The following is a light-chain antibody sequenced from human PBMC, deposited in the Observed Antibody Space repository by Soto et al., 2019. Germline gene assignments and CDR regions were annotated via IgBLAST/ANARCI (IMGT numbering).Light chain of an antibody. CDR2: GAS. J-gene: IGKJ5*01. CDR1: QSVSSSY. V-gene: IGKV3-20*01. Sequence: TPSPSTLSVSVGDIVTITCRPSQSVSSSYLAWYQQKPGQAPRLLIYGASSRATGIPDRFSGSGSGTDFTLTISRLEPEDFAVYYCQQYGSSPPITFGQGTRLEIK. CDR3: QQYGSSPPIT.